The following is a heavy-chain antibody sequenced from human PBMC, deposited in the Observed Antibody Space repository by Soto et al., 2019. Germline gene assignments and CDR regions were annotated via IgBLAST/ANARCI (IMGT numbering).Heavy chain of an antibody. V-gene: IGHV1-18*01. CDR1: GYTFTSYG. CDR2: ISAYNGNT. J-gene: IGHJ5*02. Sequence: QVQLVQSGAEVKKPGASVKVSCKASGYTFTSYGISWVRQAPGQGLEWMGWISAYNGNTNYAQKLQGRVTMTTDTSTSTAYMELRSLRSDDTAVYYCARDTDNYDILTGYSPHVGFDPWGQGTLVTVSS. CDR3: ARDTDNYDILTGYSPHVGFDP. D-gene: IGHD3-9*01.